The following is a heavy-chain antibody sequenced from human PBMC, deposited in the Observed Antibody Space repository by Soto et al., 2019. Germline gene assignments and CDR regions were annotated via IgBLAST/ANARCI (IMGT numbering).Heavy chain of an antibody. CDR3: ARPLIQLWPPYHYGMDV. CDR1: GGSISSGDHY. D-gene: IGHD5-18*01. J-gene: IGHJ6*01. CDR2: IYYSGTT. V-gene: IGHV4-30-4*01. Sequence: SETLCITCTFSGGSISSGDHYWSWIRQPRGKGLEWIGYIYYSGTTYYNPCLKSRVTISVDRSENQFSLKVNSVTAADTAVYYCARPLIQLWPPYHYGMDVWGQGTTVTVSS.